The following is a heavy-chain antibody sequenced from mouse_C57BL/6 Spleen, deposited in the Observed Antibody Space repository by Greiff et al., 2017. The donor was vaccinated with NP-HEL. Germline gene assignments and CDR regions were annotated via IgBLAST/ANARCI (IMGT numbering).Heavy chain of an antibody. CDR1: GFTFSSYA. D-gene: IGHD3-2*02. V-gene: IGHV5-4*03. J-gene: IGHJ2*01. Sequence: EVMLVESGGGLVKPGGSLKLSCAASGFTFSSYAMSWVRQTPEKRLEWVATISDGGSYTYYPDNVKGRFTISRDNAKNNLYLQMSHLKSEDTAMYYCARSDSSGSLFDYWGQGTTLTVSS. CDR3: ARSDSSGSLFDY. CDR2: ISDGGSYT.